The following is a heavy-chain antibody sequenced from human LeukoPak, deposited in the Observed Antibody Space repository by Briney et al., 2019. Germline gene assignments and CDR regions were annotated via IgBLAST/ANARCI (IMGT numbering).Heavy chain of an antibody. CDR1: GASISSTYW. V-gene: IGHV4-4*02. J-gene: IGHJ4*02. Sequence: SETLSLTCAVSGASISSTYWSTWVRQPPGKGLEWIGEIHDSGSTNYNPSLKSRVTMSVDTSKNQFSLKLSSVTAADTAVYYCARGPYYYDSSGYVDYWGQGTLVTVSS. CDR2: IHDSGST. CDR3: ARGPYYYDSSGYVDY. D-gene: IGHD3-22*01.